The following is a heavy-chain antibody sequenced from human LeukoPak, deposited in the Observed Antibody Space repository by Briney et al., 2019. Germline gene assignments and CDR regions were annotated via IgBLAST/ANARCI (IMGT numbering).Heavy chain of an antibody. D-gene: IGHD6-13*01. CDR1: GGSFSGYY. CDR2: INHSGST. J-gene: IGHJ4*02. Sequence: PSETLSLTCAVYGGSFSGYYWSWIRQPPGKGLEWIGEINHSGSTNYNPSLKSRVTISVDTSKNQFSLKLSSVTAADTAVYYCARSSGSSWYLFDYWGQGTLVTVSS. V-gene: IGHV4-34*09. CDR3: ARSSGSSWYLFDY.